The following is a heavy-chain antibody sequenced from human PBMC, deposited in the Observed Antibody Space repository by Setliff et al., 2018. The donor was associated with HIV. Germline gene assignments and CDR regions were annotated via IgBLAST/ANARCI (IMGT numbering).Heavy chain of an antibody. CDR2: IYTSGNT. Sequence: PSETLSLTCTVSGVSISNYYWSWIRQPAGKGLEWIGRIYTSGNTNYNPSLKSRVTMSVDTSKKQFSPKLTSVTAADTALYYCARGGGVYNWFDPWGQGTLVTVSS. D-gene: IGHD3-10*01. CDR3: ARGGGVYNWFDP. J-gene: IGHJ5*02. CDR1: GVSISNYY. V-gene: IGHV4-4*07.